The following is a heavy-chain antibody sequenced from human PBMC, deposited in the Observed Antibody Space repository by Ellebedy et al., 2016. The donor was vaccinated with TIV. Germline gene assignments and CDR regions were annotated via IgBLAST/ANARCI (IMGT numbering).Heavy chain of an antibody. CDR2: MSPKSGAA. V-gene: IGHV1-8*01. J-gene: IGHJ4*02. D-gene: IGHD3-3*01. CDR1: GYNFTNYD. CDR3: ARDGEGADY. Sequence: ASVKVSXXASGYNFTNYDINWVRQAAGQGLKWVGWMSPKSGAAGNAQKLQGRVTMTTDTSTSTVYMELRSLRSDDTAVYYCARDGEGADYWGQGTLVTVSS.